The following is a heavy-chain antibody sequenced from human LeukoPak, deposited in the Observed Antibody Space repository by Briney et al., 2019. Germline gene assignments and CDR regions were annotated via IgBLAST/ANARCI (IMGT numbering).Heavy chain of an antibody. J-gene: IGHJ4*02. CDR2: IYYSGDT. CDR3: ARSRGYFDY. CDR1: GGSISSYY. Sequence: SETLSLTCTVSGGSISSYYWSWIRQPPGKGLEWIGYIYYSGDTNYNPSLKSRVTISVDMSKNQFSRKLSSVTAADTAVYYCARSRGYFDYWGQGTLVTVSS. V-gene: IGHV4-59*01. D-gene: IGHD6-13*01.